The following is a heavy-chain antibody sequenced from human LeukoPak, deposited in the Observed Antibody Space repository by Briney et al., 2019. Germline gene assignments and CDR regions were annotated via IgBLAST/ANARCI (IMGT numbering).Heavy chain of an antibody. J-gene: IGHJ1*01. CDR3: ARDLRMATIIDHTQQ. V-gene: IGHV1-2*02. CDR2: INPNSGDT. D-gene: IGHD5-24*01. Sequence: ASVKVSCKASGYTFTGFYIHWVRQAPGQGLEWMGWINPNSGDTKYAQKFQGRVTVTRDTSISTVYMELTRLRSDDTAVYYCARDLRMATIIDHTQQWGQGTLVTVSS. CDR1: GYTFTGFY.